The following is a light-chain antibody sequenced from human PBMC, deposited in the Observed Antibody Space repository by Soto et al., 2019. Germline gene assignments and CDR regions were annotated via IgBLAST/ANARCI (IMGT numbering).Light chain of an antibody. CDR3: QQYGYSPGLA. Sequence: EIVMTQSPGTLSVSPGERATLSCKSSQSVSSYLAWYQQKPGQAPRLLIYGASSRATGIPDRFSGSGSGTDFTLTISRLEPEDFAVYFCQQYGYSPGLACGGGTKVDIK. J-gene: IGKJ4*01. V-gene: IGKV3-20*01. CDR2: GAS. CDR1: QSVSSY.